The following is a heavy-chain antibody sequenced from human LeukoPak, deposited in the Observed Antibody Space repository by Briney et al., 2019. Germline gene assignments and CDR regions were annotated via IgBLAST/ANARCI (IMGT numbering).Heavy chain of an antibody. J-gene: IGHJ4*02. D-gene: IGHD6-19*01. CDR3: ARDLRIAVAGTPLD. CDR2: ISSSSTI. CDR1: GFTFSSYS. V-gene: IGHV3-48*04. Sequence: GGSLRLSCAASGFTFSSYSMNWVRQAPGKGLEWVSYISSSSTIYYADSVKGRFTISRDNAKNSLYLQMNSLRAEDTAVYYCARDLRIAVAGTPLDWGQGTLVTVSS.